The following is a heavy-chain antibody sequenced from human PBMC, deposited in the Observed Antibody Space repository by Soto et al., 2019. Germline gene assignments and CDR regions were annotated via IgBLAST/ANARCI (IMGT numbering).Heavy chain of an antibody. CDR2: IIPIFGTA. D-gene: IGHD5-18*01. V-gene: IGHV1-69*13. CDR1: GGTFSSYA. CDR3: ARGIYPVDTAMVGFDY. Sequence: GASVKVSCKASGGTFSSYAISWVRQAPGQGLEWMGGIIPIFGTANYAQKFQGRVTITADESTSTAYMELSSLRSEDTAVYYCARGIYPVDTAMVGFDYWGQGTLVTVSS. J-gene: IGHJ4*02.